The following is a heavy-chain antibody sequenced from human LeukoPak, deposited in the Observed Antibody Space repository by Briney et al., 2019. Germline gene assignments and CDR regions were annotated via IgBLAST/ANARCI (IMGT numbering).Heavy chain of an antibody. Sequence: GGSLRLSCAASGFTFSSYNMNWVRQAPGKGLEWVSSISSGSSYIYYADSVKGRFTISRDNAKNSLYLQMNSLRAEDTAVYYCARDPYYYDSTGYSYFDYWGQGTLVTVSS. V-gene: IGHV3-21*01. CDR1: GFTFSSYN. J-gene: IGHJ4*02. D-gene: IGHD3-22*01. CDR3: ARDPYYYDSTGYSYFDY. CDR2: ISSGSSYI.